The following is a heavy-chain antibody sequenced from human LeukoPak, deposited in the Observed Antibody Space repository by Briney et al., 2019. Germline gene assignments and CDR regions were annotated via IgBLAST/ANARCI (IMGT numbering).Heavy chain of an antibody. D-gene: IGHD2-2*01. V-gene: IGHV3-23*01. CDR2: ISGSGGNT. Sequence: GGSLRLSCAASGFTFNSYVMAWVRQAPGEGLEWVSGISGSGGNTYYADSVKGRFTISRDNSKNALYLQMNSLRPEDTAVYYCARAGEDVVLGPAPVGGSPYNWFDPWGQGTLVTVSS. J-gene: IGHJ5*02. CDR1: GFTFNSYV. CDR3: ARAGEDVVLGPAPVGGSPYNWFDP.